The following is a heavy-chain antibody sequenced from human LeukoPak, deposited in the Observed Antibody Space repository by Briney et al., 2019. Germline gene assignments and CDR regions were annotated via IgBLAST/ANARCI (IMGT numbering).Heavy chain of an antibody. CDR1: APILSKYA. CDR2: ISGSGDRT. J-gene: IGHJ4*02. D-gene: IGHD2-2*02. V-gene: IGHV3-23*01. CDR3: AKSRDCSGTSCYTIQY. Sequence: PGRSLRLSWAPFAPILSKYAMSWVRQAPGKGPEWVSSISGSGDRTYYADSVRGRFTVSRDNSKNTLYLQVNSLTAEDTPLYYWAKSRDCSGTSCYTIQYWGQGTLVAVSS.